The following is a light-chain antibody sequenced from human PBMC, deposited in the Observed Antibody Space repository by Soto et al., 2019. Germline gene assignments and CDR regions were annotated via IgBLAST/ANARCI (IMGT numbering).Light chain of an antibody. V-gene: IGKV3-20*01. J-gene: IGKJ1*01. Sequence: EIVFTQAPGTLSLSPGDRATLCCRASESVRSSSLAWYQHKPGQAPRLVISGTSRRATGIPDRFSGSGSGTDFTLTINRLEPEDFAMYYCQQYGSMWTFGQGTKVDIK. CDR2: GTS. CDR3: QQYGSMWT. CDR1: ESVRSSS.